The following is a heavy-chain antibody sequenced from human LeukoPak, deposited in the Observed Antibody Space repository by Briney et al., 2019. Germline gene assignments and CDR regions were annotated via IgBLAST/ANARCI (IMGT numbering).Heavy chain of an antibody. Sequence: PGGSLRLSCAASGFTFSKFPMGWVRQAPGRGLVWVSAISASGDVTFYADSLRGRFTISRDNSKNSLYLQMNSLRAEDTAVYYCARDEVELRKAFDIWGQGTMVTVSS. V-gene: IGHV3-23*01. D-gene: IGHD1-7*01. CDR2: ISASGDVT. CDR3: ARDEVELRKAFDI. J-gene: IGHJ3*02. CDR1: GFTFSKFP.